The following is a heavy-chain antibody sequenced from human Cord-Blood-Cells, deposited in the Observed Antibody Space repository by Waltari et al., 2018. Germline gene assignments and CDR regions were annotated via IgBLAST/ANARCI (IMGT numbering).Heavy chain of an antibody. J-gene: IGHJ4*02. CDR3: AREGLGYCSGGSCYTGFDY. CDR1: GFTVSTTY. V-gene: IGHV3-53*04. D-gene: IGHD2-15*01. CDR2: IYSGGST. Sequence: EVQLVESGGGLVQPGGSLRLSCAASGFTVSTTYLLWVRQAPGKRLAWVSVIYSGGSTYYADSVKGRFTISRHNSKNTLYLQMNSLRAEDTAVYYCAREGLGYCSGGSCYTGFDYWGQGTLVTVSS.